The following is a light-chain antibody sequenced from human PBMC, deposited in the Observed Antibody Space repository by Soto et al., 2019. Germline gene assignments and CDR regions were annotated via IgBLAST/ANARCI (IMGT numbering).Light chain of an antibody. V-gene: IGKV1-39*01. CDR2: AAS. J-gene: IGKJ2*01. CDR3: QQSYNTPYT. Sequence: DIQMTQSPSSLSASVGDRVTISCRASQSISSYLNWYQHKSGKAPKLLIYAASSLQSGVPSRFSGSGSGTDFTLTISSLQTEDFASYYCQQSYNTPYTFGQGTKLEIK. CDR1: QSISSY.